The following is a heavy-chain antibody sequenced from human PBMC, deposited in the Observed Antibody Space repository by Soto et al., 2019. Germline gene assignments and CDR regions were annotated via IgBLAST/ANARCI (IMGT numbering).Heavy chain of an antibody. V-gene: IGHV3-33*01. Sequence: GGSLRLSCAASGFTFSSYGMHWVRQAPGKGLEWVAVIWYDGSNKYYADSVKGRFTISRDNSKNTLYLQINSLRAEDTALYYCARVPPGGYSGYDSAFDIWGQGTMVTVSS. CDR3: ARVPPGGYSGYDSAFDI. CDR2: IWYDGSNK. D-gene: IGHD5-12*01. J-gene: IGHJ3*02. CDR1: GFTFSSYG.